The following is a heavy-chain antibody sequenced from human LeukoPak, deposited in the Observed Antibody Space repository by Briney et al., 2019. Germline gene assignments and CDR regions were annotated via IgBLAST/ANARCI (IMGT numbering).Heavy chain of an antibody. D-gene: IGHD3-10*01. V-gene: IGHV3-23*01. J-gene: IGHJ4*02. CDR2: ISGSGGST. CDR1: GFTFSSYA. CDR3: ARRGAIY. Sequence: GGSLRLSCAAYGFTFSSYAMRWGRQAAGKGLEWVSAISGSGGSTYYADSVKGRFTISRDSSKNTLYLQMNSLRAEDTAVYYCARRGAIYWGQGTLVTVSS.